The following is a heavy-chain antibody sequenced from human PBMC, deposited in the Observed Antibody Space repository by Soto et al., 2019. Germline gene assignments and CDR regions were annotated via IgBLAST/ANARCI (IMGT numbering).Heavy chain of an antibody. CDR1: GGSISSYY. D-gene: IGHD4-17*01. CDR2: IYYSGST. CDR3: ARDYYDYGGKGYYGMDV. V-gene: IGHV4-59*01. Sequence: SETLSLTCTVSGGSISSYYLSWIRQPPGKGLEWIGYIYYSGSTNYNPSLKSRVTISVDTSKNQFSLKLSSVTAADTAVYYCARDYYDYGGKGYYGMDVWGQGTTVTVSS. J-gene: IGHJ6*02.